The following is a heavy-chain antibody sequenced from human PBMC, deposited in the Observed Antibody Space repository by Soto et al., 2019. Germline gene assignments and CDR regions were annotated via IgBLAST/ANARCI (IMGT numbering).Heavy chain of an antibody. CDR2: IYYSGST. Sequence: QVQLQESGPGLVKPSQTLSLTCTVSGGSISSGGYYWSWIRQHPGKGLEWIGYIYYSGSTYYNPSLKSRVTISVGTYKNQFSLKLSSVTAADTAVYYCARVNPGGDYGDYDYFDYWGQGTLVTVSS. D-gene: IGHD4-17*01. CDR1: GGSISSGGYY. J-gene: IGHJ4*02. CDR3: ARVNPGGDYGDYDYFDY. V-gene: IGHV4-31*03.